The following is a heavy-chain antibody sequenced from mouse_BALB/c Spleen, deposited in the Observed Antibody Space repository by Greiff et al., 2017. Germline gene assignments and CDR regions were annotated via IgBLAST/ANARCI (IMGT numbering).Heavy chain of an antibody. Sequence: VQLQQTGPELVKPGASVKISCKASGYSFTDYIMLWVKQSHGKSLEWIGNINPYYGSTSYNLKFKGKATLTVDKSSSTAYMQLNSLTSEDSAVYDCALTGLAYWGQGTLVTVSA. CDR3: ALTGLAY. CDR2: INPYYGST. J-gene: IGHJ3*01. V-gene: IGHV1-39*01. CDR1: GYSFTDYI.